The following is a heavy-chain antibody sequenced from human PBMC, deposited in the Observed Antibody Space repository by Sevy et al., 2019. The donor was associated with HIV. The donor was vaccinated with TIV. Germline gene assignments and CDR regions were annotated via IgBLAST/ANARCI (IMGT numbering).Heavy chain of an antibody. CDR1: GFTFSSYW. D-gene: IGHD3-22*01. Sequence: GGSLRLSCAASGFTFSSYWMSWVRQAPGKGLEWVANIKQDGSEKYYVDSVKGRFTISRDNAKNSLYLQMNSLRAEDTAVYYCGRDRYYYDSSGYYGMLGYYYYYGMDVWGQGTTVTVSS. V-gene: IGHV3-7*01. CDR3: GRDRYYYDSSGYYGMLGYYYYYGMDV. J-gene: IGHJ6*02. CDR2: IKQDGSEK.